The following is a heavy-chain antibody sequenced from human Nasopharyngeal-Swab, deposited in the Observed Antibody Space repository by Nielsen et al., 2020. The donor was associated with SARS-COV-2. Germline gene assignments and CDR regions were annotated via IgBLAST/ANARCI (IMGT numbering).Heavy chain of an antibody. Sequence: GSLRLSCAVYGGSFSDYYWSWIRQPPGKGLEWIGEINHSGSTNYSPSLKSRVTISAHTSKNQVSLKLSSVTAAETAVYYCARRPYSHSAGYHHHMDVWGTGTTVTVSS. J-gene: IGHJ6*03. D-gene: IGHD4-11*01. CDR3: ARRPYSHSAGYHHHMDV. CDR1: GGSFSDYY. V-gene: IGHV4-34*01. CDR2: INHSGST.